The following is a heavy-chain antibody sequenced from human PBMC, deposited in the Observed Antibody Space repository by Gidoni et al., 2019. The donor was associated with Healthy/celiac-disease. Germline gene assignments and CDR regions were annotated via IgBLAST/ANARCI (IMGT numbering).Heavy chain of an antibody. D-gene: IGHD3-10*01. Sequence: EVQLLESGGGLVQPGGSLRLSCAASGFTFSSYAIRWVRQAPGKGLGWVSAISSRGGSTYYADAVKGRFTISRDNSKNTLYLQMNSLRAEDTAVYYCAKAMVLLWLGELDYWGQGTLVTVSS. CDR1: GFTFSSYA. CDR2: ISSRGGST. V-gene: IGHV3-23*01. CDR3: AKAMVLLWLGELDY. J-gene: IGHJ4*02.